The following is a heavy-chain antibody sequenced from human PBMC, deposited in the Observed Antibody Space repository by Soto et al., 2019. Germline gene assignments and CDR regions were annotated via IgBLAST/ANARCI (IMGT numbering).Heavy chain of an antibody. CDR2: IWYDGSNK. CDR3: ARGQFDDSSGGFDY. J-gene: IGHJ4*02. CDR1: GFTFSSYG. D-gene: IGHD3-22*01. V-gene: IGHV3-33*01. Sequence: ESGGGVVQPGRSLRLSCAASGFTFSSYGMHWVRQAPGKGLEWVAVIWYDGSNKYYADSVKGRFTISRDNSNNTLYLQMNSLRAEDTAVYYCARGQFDDSSGGFDYWGQGTLVTVSS.